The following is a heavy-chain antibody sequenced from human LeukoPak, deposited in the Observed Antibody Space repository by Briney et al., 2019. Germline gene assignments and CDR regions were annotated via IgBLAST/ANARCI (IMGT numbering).Heavy chain of an antibody. CDR3: ATTKGDFWNYFDY. Sequence: GGSLRLSCAASGFTFSSYAMSWVRQAPGKGLESVSAISGSGGSTYYADSVKGRFTISRDNSKNTLYLQMNSLRAEDTAVYYCATTKGDFWNYFDYWGQGTLVTVSS. CDR2: ISGSGGST. CDR1: GFTFSSYA. J-gene: IGHJ4*02. V-gene: IGHV3-23*01. D-gene: IGHD3-3*01.